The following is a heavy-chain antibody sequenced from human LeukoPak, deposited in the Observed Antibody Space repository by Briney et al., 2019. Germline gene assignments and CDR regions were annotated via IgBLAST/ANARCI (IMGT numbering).Heavy chain of an antibody. J-gene: IGHJ4*02. Sequence: SETLSLTCTVSGASITSFHWTWIRQPAGKGLEWIGLIYSSGSTIYNPSLQSRVAVSVDMTKNQLSLKLSSVTAADTAMYYCAREDGDYWGQGTLVTVSS. CDR3: AREDGDY. D-gene: IGHD6-6*01. CDR1: GASITSFH. CDR2: IYSSGST. V-gene: IGHV4-4*07.